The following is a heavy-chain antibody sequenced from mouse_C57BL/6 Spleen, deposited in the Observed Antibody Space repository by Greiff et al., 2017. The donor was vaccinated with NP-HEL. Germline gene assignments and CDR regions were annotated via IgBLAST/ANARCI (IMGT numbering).Heavy chain of an antibody. V-gene: IGHV14-4*01. CDR1: GFNIKDDY. CDR2: IDPENGDT. J-gene: IGHJ2*01. D-gene: IGHD1-1*01. CDR3: TVITTVVATPYYFDY. Sequence: EVQRVESGAELVRPGASVKLSCTASGFNIKDDYMHWVKQRPEQGLEWIGWIDPENGDTESASKFQGKATITADPSSNTAYLQLSSLTSEDTAVYYCTVITTVVATPYYFDYWGQGTTLTVSS.